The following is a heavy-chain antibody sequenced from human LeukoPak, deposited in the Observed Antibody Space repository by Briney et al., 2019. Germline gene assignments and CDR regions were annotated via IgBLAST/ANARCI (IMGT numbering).Heavy chain of an antibody. Sequence: GGSLRLSCAASGFTFSSYGMHWVRQAPGKGLEWVAVISYDGNNKYYGDSVKGRFTISRDNSKNTLYLQMDSLRAEDTAVYYCAKDPPYYDFWSGRPNWFDPWGQGTLVTVSS. CDR1: GFTFSSYG. V-gene: IGHV3-30*18. CDR3: AKDPPYYDFWSGRPNWFDP. D-gene: IGHD3-3*01. J-gene: IGHJ5*02. CDR2: ISYDGNNK.